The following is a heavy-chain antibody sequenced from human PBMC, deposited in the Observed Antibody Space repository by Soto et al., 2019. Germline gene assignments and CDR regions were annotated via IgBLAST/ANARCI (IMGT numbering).Heavy chain of an antibody. D-gene: IGHD2-2*03. CDR1: GFTFSSYA. CDR2: ISGSGGST. CDR3: AKEGGYCSSTSCYGRVYY. Sequence: EVQLLESGGGLVQPGGSLRLSCAASGFTFSSYAMSWVRQAPGKGLEWVSAISGSGGSTYYADSVKGRFTISRDNSKNTLYLQMNSLGAEDTAVYYCAKEGGYCSSTSCYGRVYYWGQGTLVTVSS. V-gene: IGHV3-23*01. J-gene: IGHJ4*02.